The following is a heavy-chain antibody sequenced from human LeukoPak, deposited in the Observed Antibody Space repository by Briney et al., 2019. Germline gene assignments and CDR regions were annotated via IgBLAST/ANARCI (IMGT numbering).Heavy chain of an antibody. CDR1: GFTFSSYA. CDR2: ISGSGGST. V-gene: IGHV3-23*01. J-gene: IGHJ5*02. CDR3: AKVQSGMISYNWFDP. Sequence: GGSLRLSCAASGFTFSSYAMSWVRQAPGKGLEWVSAISGSGGSTYYADSVKGRFTISRDNSKNTLYLRMNSLRAEDTAVYYCAKVQSGMISYNWFDPWGQGTLVTVSS. D-gene: IGHD2-15*01.